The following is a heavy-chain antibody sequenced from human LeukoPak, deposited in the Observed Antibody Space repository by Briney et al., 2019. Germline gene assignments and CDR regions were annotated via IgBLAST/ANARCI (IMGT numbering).Heavy chain of an antibody. CDR3: ARYSSSPRMAFDI. CDR2: VSTSGET. D-gene: IGHD6-6*01. Sequence: PSETLSLTCTVSGGSINSHFCSWIRQPAGKGLEWIGRVSTSGETNYNPSLKSRVTISVDTSKNQFSLKLSSVTAADTAVYYCARYSSSPRMAFDIWGQGTMVTVSS. J-gene: IGHJ3*02. CDR1: GGSINSHF. V-gene: IGHV4-4*07.